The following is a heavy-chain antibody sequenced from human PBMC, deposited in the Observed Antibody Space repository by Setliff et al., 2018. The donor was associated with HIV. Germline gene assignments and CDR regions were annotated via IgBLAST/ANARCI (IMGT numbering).Heavy chain of an antibody. D-gene: IGHD3-9*01. J-gene: IGHJ1*01. Sequence: ASVKVSCKASGYSFTGYYILWMRQAPGQGPEWLGWINPNSGGTNYAQKFQGRVTMTRDTSISTASMDLRSLRSDDTAFYYCARGGQNALRYFDWLPEGEYFHHWGQGTLVTVSS. V-gene: IGHV1-2*02. CDR2: INPNSGGT. CDR3: ARGGQNALRYFDWLPEGEYFHH. CDR1: GYSFTGYY.